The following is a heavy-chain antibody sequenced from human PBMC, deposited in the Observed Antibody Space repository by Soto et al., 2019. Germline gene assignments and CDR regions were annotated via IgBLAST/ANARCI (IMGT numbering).Heavy chain of an antibody. D-gene: IGHD6-13*01. J-gene: IGHJ4*02. CDR1: GFTFSTCV. CDR3: AKGLSNGRWYAED. V-gene: IGHV3-23*01. Sequence: EVHLLESGGGLVHPGESLRLSCGASGFTFSTCVMNWVRQAPGKGLEWVSCITDSGTGTYYADSVKGRFTISRDNSKNTMYLQINNLRAEDTGVYYCAKGLSNGRWYAEDWGQGTLVTVSS. CDR2: ITDSGTGT.